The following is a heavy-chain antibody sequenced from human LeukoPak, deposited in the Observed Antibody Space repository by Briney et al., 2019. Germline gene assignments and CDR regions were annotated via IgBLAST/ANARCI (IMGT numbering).Heavy chain of an antibody. CDR2: MYYSGST. J-gene: IGHJ4*02. CDR3: ARFNSGYDRSFDY. Sequence: PSETLSLTCTVSGCSVSSGSYYWSWIRQPPGKGLEWIGYMYYSGSTNYNPSLKSRATISVDTSKNQFSLKLSSVTAADTAVYYCARFNSGYDRSFDYWGQGTLVTVSS. D-gene: IGHD5-12*01. CDR1: GCSVSSGSYY. V-gene: IGHV4-61*01.